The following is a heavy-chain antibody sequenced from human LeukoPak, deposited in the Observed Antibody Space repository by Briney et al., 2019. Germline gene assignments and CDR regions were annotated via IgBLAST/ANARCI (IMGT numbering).Heavy chain of an antibody. D-gene: IGHD4-11*01. CDR2: VYHSGST. V-gene: IGHV4-38-2*01. Sequence: KASETLSLTCSVSGYSISSAYYWGWIRQPPGKGLEWIGSVYHSGSTYYNPSLKSRVTISVDTSKNQFSLKLTSVTAADTAIYYCARHDPHDYSNYFWFDPWGPGTLVIVSS. CDR3: ARHDPHDYSNYFWFDP. CDR1: GYSISSAYY. J-gene: IGHJ5*02.